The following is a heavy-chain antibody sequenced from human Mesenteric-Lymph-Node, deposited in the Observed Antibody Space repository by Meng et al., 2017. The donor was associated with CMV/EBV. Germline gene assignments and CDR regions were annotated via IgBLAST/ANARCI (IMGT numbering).Heavy chain of an antibody. CDR3: ARGKLPLI. CDR2: LYDSGST. CDR1: GGSISGYH. D-gene: IGHD3-10*01. V-gene: IGHV4-59*12. Sequence: SETLSLTCTVSGGSISGYHWSWIRQPPGKGLEWIGFLYDSGSTNYNPSLKSRVTISVDTSKNQFSLKLSSVTAADTAVYYCARGKLPLIWGQGTMVTVSS. J-gene: IGHJ3*02.